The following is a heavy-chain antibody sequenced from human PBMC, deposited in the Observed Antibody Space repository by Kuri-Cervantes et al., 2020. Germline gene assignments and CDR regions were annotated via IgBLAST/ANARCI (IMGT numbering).Heavy chain of an antibody. Sequence: SGPTLVKPTQPRTLTCNFSGFSVSPGGVGVGWIRQPPGKTLEWLELIYWDEDKRYSPSLKSRLNITKDTAKNQVVLTMTNMDPVDTATYYCAHSDYDILTGYYIKYNWFDPWGQGTLVTVSS. CDR2: IYWDEDK. CDR3: AHSDYDILTGYYIKYNWFDP. V-gene: IGHV2-5*02. CDR1: GFSVSPGGVG. D-gene: IGHD3-9*01. J-gene: IGHJ5*02.